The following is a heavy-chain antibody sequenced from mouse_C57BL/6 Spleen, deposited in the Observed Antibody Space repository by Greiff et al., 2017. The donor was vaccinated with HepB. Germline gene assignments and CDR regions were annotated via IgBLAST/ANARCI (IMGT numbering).Heavy chain of an antibody. CDR1: GFTFSSYA. J-gene: IGHJ2*01. Sequence: EVQGVESGEGLVKPGGSLKLSCAASGFTFSSYAMSWVRQTPEKRLEWVAYISSGGDYIYYADNVKGRFTISRDNARNTLYLQMSSLKSEDTAMYYCTRDSPYFDYWRQGTTLTVSS. V-gene: IGHV5-9-1*02. CDR2: ISSGGDYI. CDR3: TRDSPYFDY.